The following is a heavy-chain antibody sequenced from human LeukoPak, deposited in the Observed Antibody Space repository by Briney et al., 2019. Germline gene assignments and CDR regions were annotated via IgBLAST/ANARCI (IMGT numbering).Heavy chain of an antibody. V-gene: IGHV4-4*07. D-gene: IGHD5-18*01. Sequence: SETLSLTCTVSGGSISSYYWSWIRQPAGKGLEWIGRIYTSGSTNYNPSLKSRVTMSVDTSKNQFSLKLSSVTAADTAVYYCAKESNTAPYDAFDIWGQGTMVTVSS. CDR1: GGSISSYY. CDR2: IYTSGST. CDR3: AKESNTAPYDAFDI. J-gene: IGHJ3*02.